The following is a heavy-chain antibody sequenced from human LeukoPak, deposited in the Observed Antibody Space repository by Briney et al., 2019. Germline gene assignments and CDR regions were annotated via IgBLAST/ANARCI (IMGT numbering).Heavy chain of an antibody. CDR2: INHSGST. J-gene: IGHJ6*03. D-gene: IGHD3-10*01. V-gene: IGHV4-34*01. Sequence: SETLSLTCAVYSGSFSGYYWSWIRQPPGKGLEWIGEINHSGSTNYNPSLKSRVTISVDTSKNQFSLKLSSVTAADTAVYYCARGRWFRWTYYYYMDVWGKGTTVTVSS. CDR3: ARGRWFRWTYYYYMDV. CDR1: SGSFSGYY.